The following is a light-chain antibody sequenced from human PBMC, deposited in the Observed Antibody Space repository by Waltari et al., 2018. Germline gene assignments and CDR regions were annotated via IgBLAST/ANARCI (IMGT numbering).Light chain of an antibody. V-gene: IGKV3-20*01. J-gene: IGKJ2*01. Sequence: NVLTPSPATLTLSPGENARLACKASQNLSSNFLAWYRQRPGQPPGLLIHGAAKRAAGIPDTFSGSGSGTDFTLTISRLEAEDSAVYYCQQYGTSPYTFGQGTKVEIK. CDR3: QQYGTSPYT. CDR1: QNLSSNF. CDR2: GAA.